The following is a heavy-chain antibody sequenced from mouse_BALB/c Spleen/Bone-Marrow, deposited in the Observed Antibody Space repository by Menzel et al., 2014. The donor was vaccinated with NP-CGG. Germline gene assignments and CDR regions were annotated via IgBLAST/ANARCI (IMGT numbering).Heavy chain of an antibody. Sequence: QVQLQQPGPGLVAPSQSLSITCTVSGFSLTSYGVHWVRQPPGKVLEWLGAIWAGGSTNYNSALMSRLSISKDNSKSQVFLKMNSLQTDDTAMYYCARGSYYEGAMDYWGQGTSVTVSS. J-gene: IGHJ4*01. CDR3: ARGSYYEGAMDY. D-gene: IGHD1-1*01. CDR2: IWAGGST. CDR1: GFSLTSYG. V-gene: IGHV2-9*02.